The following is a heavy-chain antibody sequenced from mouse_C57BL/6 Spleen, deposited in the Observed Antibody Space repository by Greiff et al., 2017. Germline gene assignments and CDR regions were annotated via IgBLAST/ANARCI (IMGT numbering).Heavy chain of an antibody. V-gene: IGHV5-6*01. CDR1: GFTFSSYG. J-gene: IGHJ1*03. CDR2: FSSGGSYT. D-gene: IGHD1-1*01. CDR3: ARQGHYYGSSYWYFDV. Sequence: EVKLVESGGDLVKPGGSLKLSCAASGFTFSSYGMSWVRQTPDKRLEWVATFSSGGSYTYYPDSVKGRFTISRDNAKNTLYLQMSSLKSEDTAMYYCARQGHYYGSSYWYFDVWGTGTTVTVSS.